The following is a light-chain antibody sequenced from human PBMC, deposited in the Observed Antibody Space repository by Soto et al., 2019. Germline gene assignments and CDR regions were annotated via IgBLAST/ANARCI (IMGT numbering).Light chain of an antibody. Sequence: DIQMTQSPSSLSASVGDRVTITCRPGQDIGTSLAWYQHKPGEAPKRLIYSTFTLQTGVPSRFSGSRSGTEFTLTISSLQPEDFATYFCLQHNSYPYTFGRGTKLDIK. J-gene: IGKJ2*01. CDR1: QDIGTS. V-gene: IGKV1-17*01. CDR2: STF. CDR3: LQHNSYPYT.